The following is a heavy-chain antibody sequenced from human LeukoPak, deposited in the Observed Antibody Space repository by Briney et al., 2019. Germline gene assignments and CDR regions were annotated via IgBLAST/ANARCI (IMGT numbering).Heavy chain of an antibody. CDR3: TKSRDSGTYYDVDY. CDR1: EFTFSSYA. Sequence: GGSLRLSCATSEFTFSSYAMNWVRQAPGKGPEWVSVISASGGGTYYADSVKGRFTISRDNSKNMLYLQMNSLRAGDTAVYYCTKSRDSGTYYDVDYWGQGTLVTVSS. D-gene: IGHD3-10*01. J-gene: IGHJ4*02. CDR2: ISASGGGT. V-gene: IGHV3-23*01.